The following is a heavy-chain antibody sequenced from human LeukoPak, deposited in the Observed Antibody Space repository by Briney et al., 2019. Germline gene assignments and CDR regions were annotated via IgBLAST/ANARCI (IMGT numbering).Heavy chain of an antibody. Sequence: ASVKVSCKASGYTFTSYDNNWVRQATGQGLEWMGWMNPNSGNTGYAQKFQGRVTMTRNTSISTAYMELSSLRSEDTAVYYCARGPSGVVPAAILFDYWGQGTLVTVSS. CDR1: GYTFTSYD. D-gene: IGHD2-2*01. CDR2: MNPNSGNT. V-gene: IGHV1-8*01. J-gene: IGHJ4*02. CDR3: ARGPSGVVPAAILFDY.